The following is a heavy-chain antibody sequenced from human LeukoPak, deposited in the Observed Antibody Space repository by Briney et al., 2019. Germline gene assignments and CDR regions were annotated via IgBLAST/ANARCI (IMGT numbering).Heavy chain of an antibody. V-gene: IGHV3-48*01. CDR2: ISSSSGTI. CDR3: VRDLDGYDSRLGC. CDR1: GFTFSSYG. D-gene: IGHD3-3*01. Sequence: GGSLRLSCAASGFTFSSYGMNWVRQAPGKGLELVSFISSSSGTIYYADSVKGRFTTSRDNAKSSLYLQMNSLRVEDMAVYYCVRDLDGYDSRLGCWGQGTLVTVSS. J-gene: IGHJ4*02.